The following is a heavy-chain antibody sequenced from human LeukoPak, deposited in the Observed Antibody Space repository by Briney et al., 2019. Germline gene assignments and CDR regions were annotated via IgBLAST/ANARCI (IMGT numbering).Heavy chain of an antibody. V-gene: IGHV4-59*01. Sequence: SETLSLTCNVSGGSISGYHWSWIRQPPGKGLEWLGYIYYSGSSNYNPSLKSRVTISVDTSKNQFSLKLSSVTAADTAVYYCARVPRSYYYYYYMDVWGKGTTVTISS. CDR3: ARVPRSYYYYYYMDV. CDR2: IYYSGSS. J-gene: IGHJ6*03. CDR1: GGSISGYH.